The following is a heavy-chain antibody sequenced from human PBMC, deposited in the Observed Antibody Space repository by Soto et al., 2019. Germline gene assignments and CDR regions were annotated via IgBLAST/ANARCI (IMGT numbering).Heavy chain of an antibody. CDR3: AKVPGGDCTGGRCSIDY. CDR2: ISGSGGST. D-gene: IGHD2-15*01. CDR1: GFTFSNYA. V-gene: IGHV3-23*01. J-gene: IGHJ4*02. Sequence: EVQLLESGGGLVQPGGSLRLSCAASGFTFSNYAMSWVRQAPGKGLEWVSAISGSGGSTYYADSVKGRFTMSEDNSKNTLDLQINSLRAEDTAVYYCAKVPGGDCTGGRCSIDYWGQGTLVTVSS.